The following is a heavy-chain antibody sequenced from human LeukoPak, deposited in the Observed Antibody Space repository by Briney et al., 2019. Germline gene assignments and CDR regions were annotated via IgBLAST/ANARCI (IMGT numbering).Heavy chain of an antibody. J-gene: IGHJ3*02. CDR2: ISSSGSTI. Sequence: GGSLRPSCAASGFTFSSYEMNWVRQAPGKGLKWVSYISSSGSTIYYADSVKGRFTISRDNAKNSLYLQMNSLRAEDTAVYYCARYIVVVPAATDAFDIWGQGTMVTVSS. CDR3: ARYIVVVPAATDAFDI. CDR1: GFTFSSYE. V-gene: IGHV3-48*03. D-gene: IGHD2-2*01.